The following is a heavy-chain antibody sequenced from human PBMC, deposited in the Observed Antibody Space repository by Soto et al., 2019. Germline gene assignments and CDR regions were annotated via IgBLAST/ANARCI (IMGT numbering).Heavy chain of an antibody. D-gene: IGHD3-10*01. J-gene: IGHJ4*02. V-gene: IGHV1-8*01. CDR3: ARGRASGSYYLLDY. CDR2: INPNSGNI. CDR1: GNTFTSYD. Sequence: ASVKVSCKASGNTFTSYDINWVRQATGHGLEWMGWINPNSGNIGYAQKFQGRVTTTRDTAIRTAYMEVSRLRSDDTAVYYCARGRASGSYYLLDYWGQGTLATVSS.